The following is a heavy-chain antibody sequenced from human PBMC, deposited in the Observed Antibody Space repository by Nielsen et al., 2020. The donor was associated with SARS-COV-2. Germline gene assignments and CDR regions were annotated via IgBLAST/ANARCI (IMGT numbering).Heavy chain of an antibody. CDR1: GYTFTSYA. V-gene: IGHV1-3*01. D-gene: IGHD3-22*01. CDR2: INAGKGTR. CDR3: GRYYYDGSGYYSGVDS. Sequence: ASVKVSCKASGYTFTSYAMHWVRQAPGQRLEWMGWINAGKGTRKYSQKFQDRVTITRDTSATTAYMELSSLRSEDTAVYYCGRYYYDGSGYYSGVDSWGQGTLVTVSS. J-gene: IGHJ4*02.